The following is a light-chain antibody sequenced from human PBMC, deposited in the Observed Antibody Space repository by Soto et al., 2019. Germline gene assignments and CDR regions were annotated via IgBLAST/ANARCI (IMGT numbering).Light chain of an antibody. V-gene: IGKV3-15*01. CDR1: QSVSSD. J-gene: IGKJ1*01. CDR2: SAS. Sequence: ELVMIQSPATLSVSPGERATLXXRASQSVSSDLAGYQQKPGTAPRLXSDSASTRTTCGPARFSGSGSVTDFTLTSSSLQSADFAVYSCQHYNNGPRTFGQGTNVEIK. CDR3: QHYNNGPRT.